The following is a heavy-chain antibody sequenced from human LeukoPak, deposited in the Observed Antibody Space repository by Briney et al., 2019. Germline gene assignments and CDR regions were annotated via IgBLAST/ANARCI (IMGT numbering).Heavy chain of an antibody. J-gene: IGHJ4*02. V-gene: IGHV3-23*01. CDR1: GFTFSSYA. CDR2: ITGSGGNT. Sequence: GASLILSCAASGFTFSSYAMSWVRQAPGKGLEWVSAITGSGGNTYYADSVKGRFTISRDNSKNTVFLQMNSLRAEDTAVYYCAKWGDYDVLTGSYVSNYWGQGTLVTVSS. CDR3: AKWGDYDVLTGSYVSNY. D-gene: IGHD3-9*01.